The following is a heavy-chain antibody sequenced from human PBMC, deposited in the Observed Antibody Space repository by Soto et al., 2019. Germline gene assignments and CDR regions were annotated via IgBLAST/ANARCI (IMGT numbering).Heavy chain of an antibody. Sequence: EVQLLESGGGLVQPGGSLRLSCAASGFTFNSRAMTWVRQAPGKGLEWVSTISGSSSSTFYADSVKGRFTTSRDNSKNMLYLQMDGLRAEDTAVYYCAKEYIVTTIADAFDIWGQGTMVTVSS. D-gene: IGHD5-12*01. V-gene: IGHV3-23*01. CDR3: AKEYIVTTIADAFDI. CDR1: GFTFNSRA. J-gene: IGHJ3*02. CDR2: ISGSSSST.